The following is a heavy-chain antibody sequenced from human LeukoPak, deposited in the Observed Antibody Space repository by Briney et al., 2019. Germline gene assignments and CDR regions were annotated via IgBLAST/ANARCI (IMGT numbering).Heavy chain of an antibody. CDR2: ISSSSSHI. CDR3: VRWVGATLPGYFDY. V-gene: IGHV3-21*01. D-gene: IGHD1-26*01. CDR1: GFTFSSYS. Sequence: PGGSLRLSCAASGFTFSSYSMNWVRQAPGKGLEWVSSISSSSSHIYYADSVKGRFTISRDNAKNSLLLQMNSLRAEDTAVYYRVRWVGATLPGYFDYWGRGTLVTVSS. J-gene: IGHJ4*02.